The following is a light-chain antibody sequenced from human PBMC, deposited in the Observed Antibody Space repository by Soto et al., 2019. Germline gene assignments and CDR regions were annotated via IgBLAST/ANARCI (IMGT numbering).Light chain of an antibody. CDR1: TSNIGVNP. CDR3: MAWDDNLHGYV. CDR2: TDD. J-gene: IGLJ1*01. V-gene: IGLV1-44*01. Sequence: QSVLTQPPSASGTPGQRVTISCSGSTSNIGVNPVSWYQQLPGTAPKLLIYTDDQRPSGLPDRFSGPKSGTSASPAISGLQSEDEADYYCMAWDDNLHGYVFGPGTKLTVL.